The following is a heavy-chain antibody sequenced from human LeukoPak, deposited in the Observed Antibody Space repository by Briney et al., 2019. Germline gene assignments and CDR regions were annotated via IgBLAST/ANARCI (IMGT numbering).Heavy chain of an antibody. CDR1: GFTFSSYW. CDR2: IKGDGSEK. J-gene: IGHJ5*02. CDR3: ARDEYRSRWLHP. V-gene: IGHV3-7*01. Sequence: GGSLRLSCAASGFTFSSYWMSWVRLAPGKGLQWVANIKGDGSEKWYADSVKGRFTISRDNAQNSVHLQMNSLRAEDTAVYHCARDEYRSRWLHPWGQGTLVTVTS. D-gene: IGHD5-24*01.